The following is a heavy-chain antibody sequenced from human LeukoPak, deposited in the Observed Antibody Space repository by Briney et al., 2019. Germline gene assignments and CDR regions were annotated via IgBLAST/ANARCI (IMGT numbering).Heavy chain of an antibody. J-gene: IGHJ5*02. CDR1: GDSINSHH. V-gene: IGHV4-59*11. D-gene: IGHD3-22*01. Sequence: KPSETLSLTCTVSGDSINSHHWNWIRQPPGKGLKWIGYMYYSGSTKYNPSLKSRVAISIDTSKNQFSLKLSSVTAADTAVYYCARDTFDYYFDPWGQGTLVTVSS. CDR3: ARDTFDYYFDP. CDR2: MYYSGST.